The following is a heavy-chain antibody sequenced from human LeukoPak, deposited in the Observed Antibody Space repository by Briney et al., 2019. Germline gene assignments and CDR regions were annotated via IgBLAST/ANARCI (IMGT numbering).Heavy chain of an antibody. D-gene: IGHD3-10*01. V-gene: IGHV4-4*02. CDR1: GGSITSIYC. J-gene: IGHJ5*02. CDR2: IYHSGST. CDR3: ARALGEGPDGFDP. Sequence: SETMSLTCAVSGGSITSIYCGCWVRQPPGMRLWWVGEIYHSGSTNYNPSLKSRVTISVDKSKNQSSLKLSSVTAADTAVYYCARALGEGPDGFDPWGQGTLVTVSS.